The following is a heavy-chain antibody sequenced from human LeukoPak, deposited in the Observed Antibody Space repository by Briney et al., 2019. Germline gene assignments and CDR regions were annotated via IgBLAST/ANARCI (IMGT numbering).Heavy chain of an antibody. V-gene: IGHV4-38-2*01. D-gene: IGHD6-19*01. Sequence: SETLSLTCAVSGYSISSGYYWGWIRQPPGKGLEWIGSIYHSGSTHYNPSLKGRDTISVDSSKNQFSLKLTSVTAADTAVYYCARVAAVAVKYYFDYWGQGTLVIVSS. CDR2: IYHSGST. CDR1: GYSISSGYY. CDR3: ARVAAVAVKYYFDY. J-gene: IGHJ4*02.